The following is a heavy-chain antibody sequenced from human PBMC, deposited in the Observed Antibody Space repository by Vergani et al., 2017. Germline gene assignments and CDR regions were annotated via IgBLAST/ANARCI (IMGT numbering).Heavy chain of an antibody. CDR2: LFYSGTT. CDR3: ARVDTQVPATSHFYYMDV. D-gene: IGHD6-25*01. Sequence: QVQLQESGPGVVKPSQTLSLTCAVSGGPISSGDHCWTWIRQRPGKGLGWIGYLFYSGTTYDNPSLRSRLTISVDTSQNQFSLKLRSVTAADTAVYYCARVDTQVPATSHFYYMDVWGKGTTVVVSS. CDR1: GGPISSGDHC. J-gene: IGHJ6*03. V-gene: IGHV4-31*11.